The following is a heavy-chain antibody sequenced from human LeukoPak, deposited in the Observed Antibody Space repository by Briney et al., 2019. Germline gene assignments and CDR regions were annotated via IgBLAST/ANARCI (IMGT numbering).Heavy chain of an antibody. Sequence: GGSLRLSCAASGFTFSKYAMSWVRQAPGKGLEWVSAISPSDGNTFYADSVKGRFTTSRDNARNSLSLQMNSLRSEDTAVYYCATYKNQPHTLFFDFWGQGALVTVSA. CDR1: GFTFSKYA. V-gene: IGHV3-23*01. CDR2: ISPSDGNT. CDR3: ATYKNQPHTLFFDF. J-gene: IGHJ4*02. D-gene: IGHD1-1*01.